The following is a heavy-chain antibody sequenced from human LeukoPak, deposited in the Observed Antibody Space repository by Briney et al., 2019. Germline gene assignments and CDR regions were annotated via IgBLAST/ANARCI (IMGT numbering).Heavy chain of an antibody. V-gene: IGHV3-48*03. CDR1: GFTFSSYA. CDR3: AGQSYYYDSSGYW. Sequence: GGSLRLSCAASGFTFSSYAMHWVRQAPGKGLEWVSYISSSGSTIYYADSVKGRFTISRDNAKNSLYLQMNSLRAEDTAVYYCAGQSYYYDSSGYWWGQGTLVTVSS. J-gene: IGHJ4*02. CDR2: ISSSGSTI. D-gene: IGHD3-22*01.